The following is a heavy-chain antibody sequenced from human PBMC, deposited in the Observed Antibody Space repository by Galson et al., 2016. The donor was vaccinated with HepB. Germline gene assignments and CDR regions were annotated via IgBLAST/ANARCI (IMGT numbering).Heavy chain of an antibody. V-gene: IGHV3-21*04. D-gene: IGHD5-18*01. CDR3: AKRPYSYGWHYGMDV. J-gene: IGHJ6*02. Sequence: SLRLSCAASGFTFSSYSMNWVRQAPGMGLEWVSSISTSSSYIYVTDPVKGRFTISRDNAKNSLYLQMSSLRDEDTAVYYCAKRPYSYGWHYGMDVWGQGTTVTVSS. CDR1: GFTFSSYS. CDR2: ISTSSSYI.